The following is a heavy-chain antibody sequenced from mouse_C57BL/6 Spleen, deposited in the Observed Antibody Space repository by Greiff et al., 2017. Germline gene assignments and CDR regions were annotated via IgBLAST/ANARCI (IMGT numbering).Heavy chain of an antibody. CDR2: IYPGDGDT. J-gene: IGHJ4*01. V-gene: IGHV1-80*01. CDR1: GYAFSSYW. Sequence: ESGAELVKPGASVKISCKASGYAFSSYWLNWVKQRPGKGLEWIGQIYPGDGDTDYNGKFKGKATLTADISSSTAYMQLSSLTSEDSAVYFCARGGGYYVHAMDYWGQGTSVTVSS. CDR3: ARGGGYYVHAMDY. D-gene: IGHD2-3*01.